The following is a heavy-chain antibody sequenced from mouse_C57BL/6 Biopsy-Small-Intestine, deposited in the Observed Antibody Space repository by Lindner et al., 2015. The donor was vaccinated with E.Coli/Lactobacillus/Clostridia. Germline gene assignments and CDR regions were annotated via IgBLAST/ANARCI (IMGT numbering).Heavy chain of an antibody. D-gene: IGHD2-3*01. V-gene: IGHV1-22*01. J-gene: IGHJ1*03. CDR2: INPNSGGT. Sequence: VQLQESGPELVKPGASVKMSCKASRYTFTDYNMHWVKQSHGKSLEWIGYINPNSGGTNYNQKFKGKATLTVNKSSTTAYMELRSLTSEDSAVYYCASGLLWHFDVWGTGTTVTVSS. CDR3: ASGLLWHFDV. CDR1: RYTFTDYN.